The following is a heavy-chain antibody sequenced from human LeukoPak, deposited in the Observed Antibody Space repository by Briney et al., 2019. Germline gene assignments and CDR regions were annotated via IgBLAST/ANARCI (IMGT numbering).Heavy chain of an antibody. D-gene: IGHD3-22*01. CDR3: AREYDTMIVVVITPPGLNDAFDI. Sequence: GGSLRLSCAASGFTFSSYAMHWVRQAPGKGLEWVAVISYDGSNKYYADSVKGRFTISRDNSKNTLYLQMNSLRAEDTAAYYCAREYDTMIVVVITPPGLNDAFDIWGQGTMVTVSS. V-gene: IGHV3-30-3*01. J-gene: IGHJ3*02. CDR2: ISYDGSNK. CDR1: GFTFSSYA.